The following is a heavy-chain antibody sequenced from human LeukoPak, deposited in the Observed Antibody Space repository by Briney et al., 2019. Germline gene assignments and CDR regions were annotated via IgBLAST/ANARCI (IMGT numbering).Heavy chain of an antibody. CDR3: ARGDKKENLSGPSGYFDP. J-gene: IGHJ5*02. Sequence: ASVKVSCKASGYTFSAYHIHWVRQAPGQGLEWMGWINPNSGGTNFAPKFHGRVSMTRDTSLSTAYMELSSLRSDDTAVYCCARGDKKENLSGPSGYFDPWGQGSLVTVSS. V-gene: IGHV1-2*02. CDR1: GYTFSAYH. CDR2: INPNSGGT. D-gene: IGHD3-10*01.